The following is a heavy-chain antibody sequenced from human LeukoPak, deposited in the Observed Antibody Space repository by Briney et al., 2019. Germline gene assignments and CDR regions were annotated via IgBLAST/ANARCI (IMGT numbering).Heavy chain of an antibody. J-gene: IGHJ4*02. Sequence: PGGSLRLSCAASGFTVITNDMNWVRQAPGKGLEWVSVLYSDGNTKYADSVQGRFTISRDNSKNTLYLEMNSLSPDDTAVYYCARDVDPLAANTLAYWGQGTLVTVSS. D-gene: IGHD3-16*01. CDR1: GFTVITND. CDR2: LYSDGNT. CDR3: ARDVDPLAANTLAY. V-gene: IGHV3-53*01.